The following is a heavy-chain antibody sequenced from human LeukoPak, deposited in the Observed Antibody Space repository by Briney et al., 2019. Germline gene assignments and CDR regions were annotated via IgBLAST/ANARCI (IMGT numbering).Heavy chain of an antibody. CDR3: GRGPRGGVPPHDMGV. D-gene: IGHD3-16*01. J-gene: IGHJ6*02. V-gene: IGHV1-18*01. CDR2: ISAYSGDT. Sequence: GASVKVSCKASGYTFTSYGISWVRQAPGQGLEWMGWISAYSGDTNYAQKFQGRATMTTDTSTSTAYMELRSLSSDDTAVYYCGRGPRGGVPPHDMGVWGRGPTVTVSS. CDR1: GYTFTSYG.